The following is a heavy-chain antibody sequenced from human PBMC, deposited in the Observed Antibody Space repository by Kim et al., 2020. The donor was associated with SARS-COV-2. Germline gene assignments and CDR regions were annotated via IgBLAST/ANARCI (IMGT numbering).Heavy chain of an antibody. J-gene: IGHJ4*01. Sequence: ASVKVSCKASGYTFSDYSIHWVRQAPGQGLEWMGRINPNTGGAKYAQKFQGGVTITRDTSISTAYMELTNLKFDDTAVYYCARDLGGFDSSGYFCHWGQGTLVTVSS. D-gene: IGHD3-22*01. CDR1: GYTFSDYS. CDR3: ARDLGGFDSSGYFCH. V-gene: IGHV1-2*02. CDR2: INPNTGGA.